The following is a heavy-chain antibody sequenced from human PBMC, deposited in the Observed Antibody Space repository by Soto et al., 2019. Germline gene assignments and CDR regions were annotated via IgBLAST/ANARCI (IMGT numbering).Heavy chain of an antibody. CDR2: ISYDGSNK. CDR3: ARASGIAVATSPDY. J-gene: IGHJ4*02. V-gene: IGHV3-30-3*01. CDR1: GFTFCSYA. D-gene: IGHD6-19*01. Sequence: QVQLVESGGGVVQPGRSLRLSCAASGFTFCSYAMHWVRQAPGKGLEWVAVISYDGSNKYYADSVKGRFTISRDNSKNTLYLQMNSLRAEDTAVYYCARASGIAVATSPDYWGQGTLVTVSS.